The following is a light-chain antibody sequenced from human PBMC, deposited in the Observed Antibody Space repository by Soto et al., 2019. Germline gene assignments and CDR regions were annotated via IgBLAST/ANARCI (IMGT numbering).Light chain of an antibody. J-gene: IGKJ1*01. CDR2: DAS. Sequence: EIVLTQSPATLSLSPGERATLSCRASQSVSSYLVWYQQKPGQAPRLLIYDASNRATGIPARFSGSGSGTDFTLTISSLEPEDFAVYYCQQRSNWLSITFGQGTKVDIK. CDR3: QQRSNWLSIT. V-gene: IGKV3-11*01. CDR1: QSVSSY.